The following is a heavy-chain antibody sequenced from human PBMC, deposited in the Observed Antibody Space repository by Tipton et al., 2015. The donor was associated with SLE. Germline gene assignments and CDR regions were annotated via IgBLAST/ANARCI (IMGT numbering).Heavy chain of an antibody. CDR3: ARGGPIDY. D-gene: IGHD2-15*01. Sequence: SLRLSCAASGFTFRDYAMHWVRQAPGKGLQWVSGISWNSDYIAYADSVEGRFTISRDNAKNTLYLQMNSLRAEDTAVYYCARGGPIDYWGQGTLVTVSS. J-gene: IGHJ4*02. CDR2: ISWNSDYI. CDR1: GFTFRDYA. V-gene: IGHV3-9*01.